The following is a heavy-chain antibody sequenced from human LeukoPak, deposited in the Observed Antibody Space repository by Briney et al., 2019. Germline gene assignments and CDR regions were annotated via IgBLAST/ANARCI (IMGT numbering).Heavy chain of an antibody. Sequence: KPSETLSLTCAVYGGSFSGYYWSWIRQPPGKGLEWIGEINHSGSTNYNPSLKSRVTISVDTSKNQFSLKLSPVTAADTAVYYYARGRHRYCTNGVCPHPTLGYWGQGTLVTVSS. CDR1: GGSFSGYY. V-gene: IGHV4-34*01. D-gene: IGHD2-8*01. CDR2: INHSGST. J-gene: IGHJ4*02. CDR3: ARGRHRYCTNGVCPHPTLGY.